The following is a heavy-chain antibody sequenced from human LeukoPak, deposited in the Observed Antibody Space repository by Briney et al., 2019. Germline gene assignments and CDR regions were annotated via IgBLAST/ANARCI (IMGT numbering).Heavy chain of an antibody. J-gene: IGHJ6*03. Sequence: QSGGSLRLSCAASGFTFSSYAMSWVRQAPGKGLEWVSAISGSGGSTYYADSVKGRFTISRDNSKNTLYLQMNSLRAEDTAVYYCAKGDGSPSYYYMDVWGKGTTVTVSS. CDR1: GFTFSSYA. V-gene: IGHV3-23*01. CDR3: AKGDGSPSYYYMDV. D-gene: IGHD6-25*01. CDR2: ISGSGGST.